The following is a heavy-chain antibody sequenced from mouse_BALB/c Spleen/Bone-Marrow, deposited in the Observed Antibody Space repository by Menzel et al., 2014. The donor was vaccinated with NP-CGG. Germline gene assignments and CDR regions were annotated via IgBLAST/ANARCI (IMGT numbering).Heavy chain of an antibody. CDR1: GYTFSSYW. CDR2: ILPGSAIT. D-gene: IGHD2-14*01. J-gene: IGHJ4*01. Sequence: VQLQQSGAELMKPGTSVKISCKATGYTFSSYWIEWVKQRPGLGLEWIGEILPGSAITNYNEKFKGKATFTAGTSSNTAYMQLSSLTSEDSAVYYCARRYFYSMDYWGQGTSVTVSS. V-gene: IGHV1-9*01. CDR3: ARRYFYSMDY.